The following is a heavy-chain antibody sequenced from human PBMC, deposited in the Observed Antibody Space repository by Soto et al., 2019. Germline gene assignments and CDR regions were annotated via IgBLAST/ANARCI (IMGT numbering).Heavy chain of an antibody. J-gene: IGHJ5*02. V-gene: IGHV4-4*02. D-gene: IGHD2-21*01. CDR3: ARAVSVLIAKGFDL. Sequence: SETLSLTCDVSGGSIKTDNWWTWVRQSPGKGLEWIGEIYHSGSALYNPSLNNRLTISIDKSKKQFSLTLTSVTAADTALYFCARAVSVLIAKGFDLWGRGIQVTVSS. CDR1: GGSIKTDNW. CDR2: IYHSGSA.